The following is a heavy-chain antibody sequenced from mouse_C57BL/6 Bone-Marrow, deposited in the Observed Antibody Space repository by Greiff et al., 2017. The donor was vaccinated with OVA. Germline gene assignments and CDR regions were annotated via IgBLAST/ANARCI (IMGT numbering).Heavy chain of an antibody. CDR3: ANASSTGFYAMDY. V-gene: IGHV1-50*01. CDR1: GYTFTSYW. CDR2: IDPSDSYT. J-gene: IGHJ4*01. Sequence: QVQLQQPGAELVKPGASVKLSCKASGYTFTSYWMQWVKQRPGQGLEWIGEIDPSDSYTNYNQKFKGKATLTVDTSSSTAYMQLSSLTSEDSAVYYCANASSTGFYAMDYWGQGTSVTVSS. D-gene: IGHD4-1*02.